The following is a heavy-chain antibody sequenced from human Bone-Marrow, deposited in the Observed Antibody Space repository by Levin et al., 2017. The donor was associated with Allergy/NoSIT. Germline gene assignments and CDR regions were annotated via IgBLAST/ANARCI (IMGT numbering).Heavy chain of an antibody. CDR2: VYYPERT. J-gene: IGHJ3*02. D-gene: IGHD3-16*02. Sequence: SETLSLTCTASGGSISRGDFYWSWIRQTPGKGLEWIGSVYYPERTYYSPSLKSRITISLDTSKNQFSLRLTSVTAADTAVYYCARCLSGAYDYVWGTYRFSAFDIWGRGTMVTVSS. CDR1: GGSISRGDFY. CDR3: ARCLSGAYDYVWGTYRFSAFDI. V-gene: IGHV4-30-4*01.